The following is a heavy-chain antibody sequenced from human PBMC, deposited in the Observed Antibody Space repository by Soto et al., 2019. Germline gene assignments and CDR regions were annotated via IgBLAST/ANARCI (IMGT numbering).Heavy chain of an antibody. D-gene: IGHD3-22*01. V-gene: IGHV1-69*02. CDR1: GGTFSSYT. CDR2: IIPILGIA. Sequence: SVKVACKASGGTFSSYTIIWVRQAPGQGLEWMGRIIPILGIANYAQKFQGRVTITADKSTSTAYMELSSLRSEDTAVYYCARAQTYYYDSSGQNLDYWGQGTLVTVSS. J-gene: IGHJ4*02. CDR3: ARAQTYYYDSSGQNLDY.